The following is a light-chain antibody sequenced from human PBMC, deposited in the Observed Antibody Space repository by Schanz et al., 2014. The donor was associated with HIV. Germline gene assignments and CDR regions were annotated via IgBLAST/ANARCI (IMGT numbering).Light chain of an antibody. Sequence: IQLTQSPSSLSASVGDRVTITCRASQGIRSYLAWYQQKPGKAPKLLIYAASTLQSGVPSRFSGSGSGTEFTLTISSLQPDDSATYYCQHYDSYPWTFGQGTKVEI. J-gene: IGKJ1*01. V-gene: IGKV1-9*01. CDR1: QGIRSY. CDR3: QHYDSYPWT. CDR2: AAS.